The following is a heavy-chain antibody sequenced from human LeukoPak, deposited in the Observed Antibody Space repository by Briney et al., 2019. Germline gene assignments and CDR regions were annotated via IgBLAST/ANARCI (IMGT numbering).Heavy chain of an antibody. Sequence: KPSETLSLTCAVYGGSFSGYYWSWIRQPPGKGLEWIGEINHSGSTNYNPSLKSRVTISVDTSTNQLSLKLSSVTAADTAVYYCARLDKRLWFGELTMYYYYYMDVWGKGTTVTISS. J-gene: IGHJ6*03. CDR1: GGSFSGYY. CDR3: ARLDKRLWFGELTMYYYYYMDV. CDR2: INHSGST. V-gene: IGHV4-34*01. D-gene: IGHD3-10*01.